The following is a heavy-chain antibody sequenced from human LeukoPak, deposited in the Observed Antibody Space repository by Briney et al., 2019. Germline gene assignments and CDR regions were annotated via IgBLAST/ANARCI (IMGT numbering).Heavy chain of an antibody. J-gene: IGHJ4*02. CDR2: IYYSGST. D-gene: IGHD5-24*01. V-gene: IGHV4-59*06. CDR3: ARENARYYFDY. CDR1: GGSVNSYY. Sequence: SETLSLTCSVSGGSVNSYYWSWIRQHPGKGLEWIGYIYYSGSTYYNPSLKSRVTISVDTSKNQFSLKLSSVTAADTAVYYCARENARYYFDYWGQGTLVTVSS.